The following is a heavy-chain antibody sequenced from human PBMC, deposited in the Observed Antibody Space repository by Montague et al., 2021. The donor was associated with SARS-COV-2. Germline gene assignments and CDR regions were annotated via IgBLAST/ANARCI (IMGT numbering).Heavy chain of an antibody. CDR2: ISTSAYTT. CDR1: GFTFSNYD. Sequence: SLRLSCAVSGFTFSNYDMNWVRQAPGKGPEWFSYISTSAYTTSYAGSVQGRFTISRDNGKNSLYLQMNSLRVEDTAVYYCTRDYRSIVGDGLDIWGQGTKVTVSS. D-gene: IGHD3-16*02. J-gene: IGHJ3*02. V-gene: IGHV3-48*03. CDR3: TRDYRSIVGDGLDI.